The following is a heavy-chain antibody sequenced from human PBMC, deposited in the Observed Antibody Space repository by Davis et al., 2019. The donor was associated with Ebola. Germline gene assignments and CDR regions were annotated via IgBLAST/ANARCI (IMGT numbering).Heavy chain of an antibody. CDR3: ARDLRGFSWDGYFDS. CDR1: GFTFSTYG. CDR2: ISYDGSHK. Sequence: GESLKISCAASGFTFSTYGMHWVRQAPGKGLEWVAVISYDGSHKYSADSVRGRFTISRDNSKDTLYLQMNSLRAEDTAVYYCARDLRGFSWDGYFDSWGQGTLVTVSS. D-gene: IGHD5-18*01. J-gene: IGHJ4*02. V-gene: IGHV3-30*03.